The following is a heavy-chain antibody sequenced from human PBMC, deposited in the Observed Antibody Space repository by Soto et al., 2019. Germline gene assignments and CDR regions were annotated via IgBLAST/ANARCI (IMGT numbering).Heavy chain of an antibody. CDR2: IKSKTDGGTT. CDR1: GFTFSNAW. V-gene: IGHV3-15*07. J-gene: IGHJ4*02. CDR3: TTSKHIVVVTAINY. Sequence: GGSLRLSCAASGFTFSNAWMNWVRQAPGKGLEWVGRIKSKTDGGTTDYAAPVKGRFTISRDDSKNTLYLQMNSLKTEDTAVYYCTTSKHIVVVTAINYWGQGTLVTVSS. D-gene: IGHD2-21*02.